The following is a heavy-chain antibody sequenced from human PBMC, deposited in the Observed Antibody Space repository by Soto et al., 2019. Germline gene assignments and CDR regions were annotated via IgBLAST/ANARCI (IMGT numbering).Heavy chain of an antibody. V-gene: IGHV1-2*04. J-gene: IGHJ3*02. CDR1: GYTFTGYY. CDR2: INPNSGGT. Sequence: ASVKVSCKASGYTFTGYYMHWVRQAPGQGLEWMGWINPNSGGTNYAQKFQGWVTMTRDTSISTAYMELSRLRSDDTAVYYCARVVAAAGIREVAFDIWGQGTIVTVS. D-gene: IGHD6-13*01. CDR3: ARVVAAAGIREVAFDI.